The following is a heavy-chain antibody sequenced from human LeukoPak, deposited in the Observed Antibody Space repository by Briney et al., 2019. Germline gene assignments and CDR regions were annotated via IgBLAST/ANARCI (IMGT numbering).Heavy chain of an antibody. Sequence: GGSLRLSCAASGFIFNKYAMTWVRQAPGKGLEWVASTIVSGARTYYADSVKGRFTLFRDNSKNTLFLYMDNLRADDTALYYCAKVGGWLVFDDWGQGTPVTVSS. CDR1: GFIFNKYA. J-gene: IGHJ4*02. CDR2: TIVSGART. CDR3: AKVGGWLVFDD. D-gene: IGHD6-19*01. V-gene: IGHV3-23*01.